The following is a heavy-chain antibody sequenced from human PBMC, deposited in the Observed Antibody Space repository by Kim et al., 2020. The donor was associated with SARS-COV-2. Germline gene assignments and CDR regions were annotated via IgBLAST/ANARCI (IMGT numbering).Heavy chain of an antibody. J-gene: IGHJ6*02. CDR3: ARVGSSSWYVDYYYGMDV. CDR1: GYTFTSYA. Sequence: VSVKVSCKASGYTFTSYAMNWVRQAPGQGLEWMGWINTNTGNPTYAQGFTGRFVFSLDTSVSTAYLQISSLKAEDTAVYYCARVGSSSWYVDYYYGMDVWGQGTTVTVSS. V-gene: IGHV7-4-1*02. D-gene: IGHD6-13*01. CDR2: INTNTGNP.